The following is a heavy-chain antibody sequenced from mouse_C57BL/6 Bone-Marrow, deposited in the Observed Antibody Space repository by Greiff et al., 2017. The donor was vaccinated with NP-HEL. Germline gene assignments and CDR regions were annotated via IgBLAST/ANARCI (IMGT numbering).Heavy chain of an antibody. Sequence: VQLQQSGAELVRPGASVKLSCTASGFNIKDYYMHWVKQRPEQGLEWIGRIDPEDGDTEYAPKFQGKATMTADTSSTTAYLQLSSLTSEDAAVYYCTPYDGCYGFAYWGQGTLVTVSA. CDR2: IDPEDGDT. V-gene: IGHV14-1*01. J-gene: IGHJ3*01. CDR1: GFNIKDYY. D-gene: IGHD2-3*01. CDR3: TPYDGCYGFAY.